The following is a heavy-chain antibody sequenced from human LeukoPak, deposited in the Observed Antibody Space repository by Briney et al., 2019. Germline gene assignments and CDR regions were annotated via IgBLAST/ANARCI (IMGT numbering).Heavy chain of an antibody. CDR1: GGSISSGSYY. CDR2: IYTSGST. V-gene: IGHV4-61*02. J-gene: IGHJ4*02. CDR3: ARGTWERYYFDY. Sequence: SETLSLTCTVSGGSISSGSYYWSWIRQPAGKGLEWIGRIYTSGSTNYNPSLKSRVTISVDTSKNQFSLKLSSVTAADTAVYYCARGTWERYYFDYWGQGTLVTVSS. D-gene: IGHD1-26*01.